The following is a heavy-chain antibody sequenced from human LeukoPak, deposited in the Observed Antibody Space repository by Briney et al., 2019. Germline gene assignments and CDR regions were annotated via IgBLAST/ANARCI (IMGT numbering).Heavy chain of an antibody. J-gene: IGHJ4*02. D-gene: IGHD3-16*02. Sequence: GGSLRLSCAASGFTFSSYGMHWVRQAPGKGLEWVAFIRYDGSNKYYADSVKGRFTISRDNARNSLYLQMNSLRADDTAVYYCARLYYDYVWGSYPFDYWGQGTLVTVSS. CDR2: IRYDGSNK. CDR3: ARLYYDYVWGSYPFDY. V-gene: IGHV3-30*02. CDR1: GFTFSSYG.